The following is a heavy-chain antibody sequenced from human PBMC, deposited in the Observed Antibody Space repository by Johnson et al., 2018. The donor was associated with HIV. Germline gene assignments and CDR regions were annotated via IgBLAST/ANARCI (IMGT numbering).Heavy chain of an antibody. CDR1: GFTFSSYA. Sequence: VLLLESGGGVVQPGRSLRLSCAASGFTFSSYALHWVRQAPGEGLEWVAVISFDGNNTSYADSLKGRFTISRNNSKNTLYLQMNSLRAEDTAVYYCAKERKAPRAFDIWGQGTMATVSS. CDR2: ISFDGNNT. J-gene: IGHJ3*02. V-gene: IGHV3-30*04. D-gene: IGHD1-14*01. CDR3: AKERKAPRAFDI.